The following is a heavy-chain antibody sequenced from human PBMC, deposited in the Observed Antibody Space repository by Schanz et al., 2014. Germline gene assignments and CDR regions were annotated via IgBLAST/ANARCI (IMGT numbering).Heavy chain of an antibody. D-gene: IGHD2-15*01. Sequence: DVQLLESGGGLVQPGGSLRLSCAASGFTFNSYAMTWVRQAPGKGLEWVSSISHSGGSKYYADSVEGRFTISRDNSRNTLYLQMNSLRTEDTAVYYCAKARRKSNCSGGRCFHYSYYGMDVWGQGTTXTVSS. CDR1: GFTFNSYA. V-gene: IGHV3-23*01. J-gene: IGHJ6*02. CDR3: AKARRKSNCSGGRCFHYSYYGMDV. CDR2: ISHSGGSK.